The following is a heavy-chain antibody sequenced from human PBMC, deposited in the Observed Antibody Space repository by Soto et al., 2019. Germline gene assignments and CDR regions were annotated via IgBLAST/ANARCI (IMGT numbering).Heavy chain of an antibody. D-gene: IGHD3-10*01. Sequence: GGSLRLSCAASGFTFSSYWMSWVRQAPGKGLEWVANIKQDGSEKYYVDSVKGRFTISRDNAKNSLYLQMNSLRAEDTAVYYCARGLWFGELIVTLYFDYWGQGTLVTVSS. CDR2: IKQDGSEK. CDR3: ARGLWFGELIVTLYFDY. V-gene: IGHV3-7*01. J-gene: IGHJ4*02. CDR1: GFTFSSYW.